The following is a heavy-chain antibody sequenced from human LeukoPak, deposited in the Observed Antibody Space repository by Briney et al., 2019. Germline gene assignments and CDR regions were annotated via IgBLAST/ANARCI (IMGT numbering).Heavy chain of an antibody. Sequence: PGGSLRLSCAASGFNFSINGMHWVRQAPGKGLEWVSFIRYDGSNKFYVDSVRGRFTISRDNSKNTLYLQMNSLRTEDTAVYYCARDFDDVNGYYYYIPDSWGRGMLVTFSS. CDR1: GFNFSING. J-gene: IGHJ5*02. CDR3: ARDFDDVNGYYYYIPDS. CDR2: IRYDGSNK. V-gene: IGHV3-30*02. D-gene: IGHD3-22*01.